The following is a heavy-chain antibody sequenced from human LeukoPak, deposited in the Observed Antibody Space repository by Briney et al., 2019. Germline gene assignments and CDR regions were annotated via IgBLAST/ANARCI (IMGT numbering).Heavy chain of an antibody. J-gene: IGHJ4*02. D-gene: IGHD3-22*01. CDR2: IKHDGSEK. CDR1: GFTFSGYW. V-gene: IGHV3-7*01. CDR3: ARDASGYYYTSGLIDY. Sequence: GGSLRLSCAASGFTFSGYWMTWVRQAPGKGLEWVANIKHDGSEKYYVDSVKGRFTISRDNAKNSLYPQMNSLRAEDTAFYYCARDASGYYYTSGLIDYWGQGTLVTVSS.